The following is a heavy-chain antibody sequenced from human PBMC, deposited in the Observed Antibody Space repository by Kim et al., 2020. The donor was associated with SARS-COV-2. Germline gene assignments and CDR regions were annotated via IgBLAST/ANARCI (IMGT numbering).Heavy chain of an antibody. CDR2: IWYDGSNK. CDR3: ARDLKLEEDYFDY. D-gene: IGHD1-1*01. V-gene: IGHV3-33*01. J-gene: IGHJ4*02. CDR1: GFTFSSYG. Sequence: GGSLRLSCAASGFTFSSYGMHWVRQAPGKGLEWVAVIWYDGSNKYYADSVKGRFTISRDNSKNTLYLQMNSLRAEDTAVYYCARDLKLEEDYFDYWGQGTLVTVSS.